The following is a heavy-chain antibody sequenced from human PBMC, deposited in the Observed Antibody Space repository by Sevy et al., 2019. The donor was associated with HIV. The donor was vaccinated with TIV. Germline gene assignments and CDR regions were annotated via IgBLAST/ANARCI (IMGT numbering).Heavy chain of an antibody. CDR3: ANRAGPIFDN. Sequence: GGSLRLPCVVSGFTFSNYYMSWVRQAPGKGLEWVSVISDSGGYTSYTDSVKGRFTISRDNSKNTRYLQMNSLRVEDTAIYYCANRAGPIFDNWGQGTLVTVSS. D-gene: IGHD6-19*01. CDR2: ISDSGGYT. V-gene: IGHV3-23*01. CDR1: GFTFSNYY. J-gene: IGHJ4*02.